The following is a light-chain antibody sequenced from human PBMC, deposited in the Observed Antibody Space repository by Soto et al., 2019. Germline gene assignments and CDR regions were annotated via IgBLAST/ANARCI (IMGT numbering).Light chain of an antibody. CDR2: VQN. Sequence: QSVLTQPPSASGTAGQRVTISCSGSSSNIGSNTVNWYQQLPGTAPKLLIYVQNQRPSGVPDRFSGSKFGTSASLAISGLQSEDESDYYCAVCDDNVDGRVFGGGTKLTVL. CDR1: SSNIGSNT. CDR3: AVCDDNVDGRV. J-gene: IGLJ2*01. V-gene: IGLV1-44*01.